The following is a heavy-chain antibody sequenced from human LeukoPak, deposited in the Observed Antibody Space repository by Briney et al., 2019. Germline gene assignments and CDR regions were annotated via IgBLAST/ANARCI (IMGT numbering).Heavy chain of an antibody. Sequence: SVKVSCTASGGTFSSYAISWVRQAPGQGLEWMGRIIPILGTANYAQKFQGRVTITADKSTSTAYMELSSLRSEGTAVYYCASTIFGVVGYYFDYWGQGTLVTVSS. J-gene: IGHJ4*02. CDR2: IIPILGTA. CDR3: ASTIFGVVGYYFDY. D-gene: IGHD3-3*01. V-gene: IGHV1-69*04. CDR1: GGTFSSYA.